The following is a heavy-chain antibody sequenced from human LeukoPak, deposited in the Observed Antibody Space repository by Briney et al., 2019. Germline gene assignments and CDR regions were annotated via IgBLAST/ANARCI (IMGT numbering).Heavy chain of an antibody. V-gene: IGHV1-2*06. J-gene: IGHJ3*01. CDR1: GYTFNGYY. CDR2: INPNNGGT. D-gene: IGHD1-26*01. Sequence: GASVKVFCKASGYTFNGYYMHWVRQAPGQGLEWMGRINPNNGGTNYAQKSQGRVTMTRHTSISTDYMELSSLRSDDTAVYYCAHGGGSYGDVWGQGTMVTVSS. CDR3: AHGGGSYGDV.